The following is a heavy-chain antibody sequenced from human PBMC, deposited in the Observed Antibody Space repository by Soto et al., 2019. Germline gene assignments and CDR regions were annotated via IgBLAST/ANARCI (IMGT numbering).Heavy chain of an antibody. D-gene: IGHD2-15*01. CDR1: GGTFSSYA. V-gene: IGHV1-69*01. CDR3: ARGRIVVVVAATSYGMDV. CDR2: IIPIFGTA. Sequence: QVQLVQSGAEVKKPGSSVKVSCKASGGTFSSYAISWVRQAPGQGLEWMGGIIPIFGTANYAQKFQGRVTITADEATSTAYMELSSLRSEDTAVYYCARGRIVVVVAATSYGMDVWGQGTTVTVSS. J-gene: IGHJ6*02.